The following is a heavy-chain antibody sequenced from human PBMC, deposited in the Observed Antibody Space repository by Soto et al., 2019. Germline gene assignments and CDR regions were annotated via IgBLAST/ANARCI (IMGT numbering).Heavy chain of an antibody. CDR2: IYHSGST. J-gene: IGHJ3*02. CDR3: ARGGVPASFAYFDI. V-gene: IGHV4-4*02. D-gene: IGHD2-2*01. CDR1: GGSISSSNW. Sequence: PSETLSLTCAVSGGSISSSNWWSWVRQPPGKGLEWIGEIYHSGSTNYNPSLKSRVTISVDKSKNQFSLKLSSVTAADTAVYYCARGGVPASFAYFDIWGQGTMVTVSS.